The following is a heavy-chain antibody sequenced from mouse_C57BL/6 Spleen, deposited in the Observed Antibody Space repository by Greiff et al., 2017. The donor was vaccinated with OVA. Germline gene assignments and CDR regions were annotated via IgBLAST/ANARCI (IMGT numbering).Heavy chain of an antibody. Sequence: QQPGAEAVKPGASGKFFRKASGYNFTSYWMAWVKQRPGPGLEWVGMIHPKNGRPKYNQKFNGKATLTADKSSSTAYMQLSSLTSEDSAVYYGARSGGCTTVVSMDYWGQGTSVTVSS. J-gene: IGHJ4*01. CDR3: ARSGGCTTVVSMDY. CDR2: IHPKNGRP. D-gene: IGHD1-1*01. V-gene: IGHV1-64*01. CDR1: GYNFTSYW.